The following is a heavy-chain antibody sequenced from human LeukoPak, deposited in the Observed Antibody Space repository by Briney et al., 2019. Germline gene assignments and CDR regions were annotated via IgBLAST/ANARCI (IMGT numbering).Heavy chain of an antibody. D-gene: IGHD3-22*01. CDR3: AKATTAIVVDNFFDY. CDR2: ISGNGGAT. V-gene: IGHV3-23*01. CDR1: GFTFTSYA. J-gene: IGHJ4*02. Sequence: GGSLRLSCAASGFTFTSYAMSWVRRAPGKGLEWVSAISGNGGATYYADSVKGRFTISGDNSKNTLHLQMNTLRAEDTALYYYAKATTAIVVDNFFDYWGQGTLVSVSS.